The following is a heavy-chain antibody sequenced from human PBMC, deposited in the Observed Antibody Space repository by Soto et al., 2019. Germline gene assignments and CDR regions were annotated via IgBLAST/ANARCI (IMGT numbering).Heavy chain of an antibody. CDR2: ISAYNGNT. V-gene: IGHV1-18*01. J-gene: IGHJ3*02. D-gene: IGHD3-16*01. CDR3: ARERGGGAFDI. Sequence: QVQLVQSGADMKKPGASVKVSCKASGYTFTSYGISWVRQAPGQGLEWMGWISAYNGNTNYAQKLQGRVTMTTDTSTSTAYMELRSRRPYDPAVYYWARERGGGAFDIWGQGTMVTVSS. CDR1: GYTFTSYG.